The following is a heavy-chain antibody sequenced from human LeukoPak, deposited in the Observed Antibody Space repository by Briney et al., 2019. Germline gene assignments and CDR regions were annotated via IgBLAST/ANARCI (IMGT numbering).Heavy chain of an antibody. V-gene: IGHV3-48*04. CDR2: MSNSGGTI. J-gene: IGHJ4*02. D-gene: IGHD3-10*01. CDR1: GFTFSSYS. Sequence: PGGSLRLSCAASGFTFSSYSMNWIRQAPGKGLEWVSYMSNSGGTIYYADSVKGRFTISRDNTKNSLYLQMNSLRAEDTAVYYCASVLWFGGIFFDYWGQGILVTVSS. CDR3: ASVLWFGGIFFDY.